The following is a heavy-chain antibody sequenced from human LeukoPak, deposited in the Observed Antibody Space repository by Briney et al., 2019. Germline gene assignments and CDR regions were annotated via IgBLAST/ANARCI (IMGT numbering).Heavy chain of an antibody. CDR3: TRDQH. V-gene: IGHV3-7*01. Sequence: PGGSLRLSCTGSGFSFSNDWMSWVRQAPGKGLEWVAKMNPDGSQKSYGDSVKGRFTISRDDAEKSLYLEMNSLRVEDTAVYYCTRDQHWGQGTLVTVPS. CDR2: MNPDGSQK. J-gene: IGHJ1*01. CDR1: GFSFSNDW.